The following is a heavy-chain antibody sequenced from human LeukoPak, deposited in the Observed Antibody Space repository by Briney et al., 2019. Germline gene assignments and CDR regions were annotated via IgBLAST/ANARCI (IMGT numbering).Heavy chain of an antibody. CDR1: GYTFTSYD. J-gene: IGHJ4*02. D-gene: IGHD3-3*01. Sequence: ASVKVSCKASGYTFTSYDIYWVPQATGQGLEWMVWMNPNSGNTGYAQKFQGRVTITRNTSISTAYMELSSLRSEDTAVYYCARGSSIGYYDFGSGYFGDYYFDYWGPGNLVTVSS. CDR2: MNPNSGNT. CDR3: ARGSSIGYYDFGSGYFGDYYFDY. V-gene: IGHV1-8*03.